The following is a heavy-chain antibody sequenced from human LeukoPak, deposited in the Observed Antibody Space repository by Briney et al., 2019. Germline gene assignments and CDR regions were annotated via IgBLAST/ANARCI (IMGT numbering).Heavy chain of an antibody. CDR2: INHSGST. CDR3: AGSCTNGVCSTGYYYYMDV. J-gene: IGHJ6*03. V-gene: IGHV4-34*01. D-gene: IGHD2-8*01. Sequence: PSETLSLTCAVYGGSFSGYYWSWIRQPPGKGLEWIGEINHSGSTNYNPSLKSRVTISVDTSKNQFSLKLSSVTAADTAVYYCAGSCTNGVCSTGYYYYMDVWGKGTTVAVSS. CDR1: GGSFSGYY.